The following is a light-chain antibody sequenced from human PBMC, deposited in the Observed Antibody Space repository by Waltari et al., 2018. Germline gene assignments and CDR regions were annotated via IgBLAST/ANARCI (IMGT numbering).Light chain of an antibody. CDR1: HRLSGN. Sequence: EIVMTQSPATLSVSPGERATLSCRASHRLSGNLAWYQQKPGQAPRLRMYDVSTRATGVPARFSGSGSGTEFTLTISSIQSEDFAIYYCQQYQNWPRWTFGQGTKVDIK. CDR2: DVS. CDR3: QQYQNWPRWT. J-gene: IGKJ1*01. V-gene: IGKV3-15*01.